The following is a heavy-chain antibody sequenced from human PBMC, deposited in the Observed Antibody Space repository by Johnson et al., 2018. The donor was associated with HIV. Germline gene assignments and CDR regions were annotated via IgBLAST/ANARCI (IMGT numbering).Heavy chain of an antibody. CDR2: IRYDGSNE. CDR1: GFTFSSYA. CDR3: AKDLFTEREDDAFDI. V-gene: IGHV3-30*02. D-gene: IGHD1-26*01. J-gene: IGHJ3*02. Sequence: QMQLVESGGGVVQPGGSLSLSCAASGFTFSSYAMSWVRQAPGKGLEWVAFIRYDGSNEYYVDSVKGRFTISRDNAKNSLYLQMNSLRAEDTAVYYCAKDLFTEREDDAFDIWGQGTMVTVSS.